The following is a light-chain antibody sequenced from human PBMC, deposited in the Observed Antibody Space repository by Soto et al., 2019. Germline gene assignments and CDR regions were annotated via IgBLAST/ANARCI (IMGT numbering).Light chain of an antibody. CDR1: TSNIGSNP. Sequence: QSVLTQPPSVPGTPGQTVTISCSGSTSNIGSNPVNWYQQLPGTAPRLLISTNNQRPSGVPDRFSGSRSGTSASLAISGLQSEDEADYYCAAWDDRLNGPSYVFGNGTKVTVL. CDR3: AAWDDRLNGPSYV. CDR2: TNN. V-gene: IGLV1-44*01. J-gene: IGLJ1*01.